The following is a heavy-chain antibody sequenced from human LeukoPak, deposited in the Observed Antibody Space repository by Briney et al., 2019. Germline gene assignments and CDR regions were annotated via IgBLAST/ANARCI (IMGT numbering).Heavy chain of an antibody. CDR2: LYYSGST. V-gene: IGHV4-59*08. J-gene: IGHJ4*02. Sequence: PSETLSLTCTVSGGSISSYYWSWIRQPPGKGLEWIGYLYYSGSTNYNPPLKSRVTISVDTSKNQFSLKLSSVTAADTAVYYCARRAITFGGVIVDNYFDYWGQGILVTVSS. CDR3: ARRAITFGGVIVDNYFDY. CDR1: GGSISSYY. D-gene: IGHD3-16*02.